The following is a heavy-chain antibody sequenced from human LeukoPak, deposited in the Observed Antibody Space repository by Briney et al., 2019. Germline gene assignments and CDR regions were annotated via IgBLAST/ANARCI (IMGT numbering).Heavy chain of an antibody. Sequence: GGSLRLSCAASGFTFSSYAMSWDRQAPGKGLEWVSAISGSGGSTYYADSVKGRFTISRDNSKNTLYLQMNSLRAEDTAVYYCAKDRAARLPKSSDYWGQGTLVTVSS. CDR1: GFTFSSYA. V-gene: IGHV3-23*01. J-gene: IGHJ4*02. D-gene: IGHD6-6*01. CDR2: ISGSGGST. CDR3: AKDRAARLPKSSDY.